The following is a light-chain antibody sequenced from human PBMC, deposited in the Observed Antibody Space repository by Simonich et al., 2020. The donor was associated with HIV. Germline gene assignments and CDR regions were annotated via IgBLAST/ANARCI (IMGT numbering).Light chain of an antibody. V-gene: IGKV1-33*01. CDR3: QHYHTSSQA. Sequence: DIQMTQSPSSPSASVGKRVTITCQASQDIRNYLNWYQKKPGKAPKLVIYDASNLETGVPSRFSGSGSGTDFTLTISSLQPDDFATYYCQHYHTSSQAFGQGTKVEFK. CDR1: QDIRNY. J-gene: IGKJ1*01. CDR2: DAS.